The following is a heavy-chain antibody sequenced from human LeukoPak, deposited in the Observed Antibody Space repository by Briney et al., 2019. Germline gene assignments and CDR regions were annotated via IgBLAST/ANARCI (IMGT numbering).Heavy chain of an antibody. J-gene: IGHJ4*02. V-gene: IGHV1-2*02. CDR3: AMRATVSKDSSSWYYFDY. D-gene: IGHD6-13*01. CDR1: GYTFTSYG. Sequence: GASVKVSCKASGYTFTSYGISWVRQAPGQGLEWMGWINPNSGGTNYAQKFQGRVTMTRDTSISTAYMELSRLRSDDTAVYYCAMRATVSKDSSSWYYFDYWGQGTLVTVSS. CDR2: INPNSGGT.